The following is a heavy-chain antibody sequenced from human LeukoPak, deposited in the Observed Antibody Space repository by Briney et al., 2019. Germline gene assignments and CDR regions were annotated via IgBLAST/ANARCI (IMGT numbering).Heavy chain of an antibody. CDR1: AYTFTGYY. Sequence: ASVKVSCKASAYTFTGYYIHWVRQAPGQGLEWLGIINPSGGSTTYAQKFQGRVTMTTDTSTSTVYMELTSLRSDDTAVYYCARSSAYYNEADIWGQGTMVTVSS. J-gene: IGHJ3*02. V-gene: IGHV1-46*01. CDR2: INPSGGST. CDR3: ARSSAYYNEADI. D-gene: IGHD3-9*01.